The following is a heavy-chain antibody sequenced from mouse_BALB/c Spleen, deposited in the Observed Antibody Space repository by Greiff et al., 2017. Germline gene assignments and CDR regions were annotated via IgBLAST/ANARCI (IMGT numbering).Heavy chain of an antibody. D-gene: IGHD2-4*01. V-gene: IGHV1-66*01. Sequence: QVQLQQSGPELVKPGASVKISCKASGYSFTSYYIHWVKQRPGQGLEWIGWIFPGSGNTKYNEKFKGKATLTADTSSSTAYMQLSSLTSEDPAVYFCARGGYYDYDNAMDYWGQGTSVTVSS. CDR1: GYSFTSYY. CDR3: ARGGYYDYDNAMDY. CDR2: IFPGSGNT. J-gene: IGHJ4*01.